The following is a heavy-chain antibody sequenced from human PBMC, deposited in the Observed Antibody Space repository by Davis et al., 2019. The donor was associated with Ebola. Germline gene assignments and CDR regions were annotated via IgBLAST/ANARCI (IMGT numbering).Heavy chain of an antibody. CDR2: IIPMFRTA. V-gene: IGHV1-69*13. J-gene: IGHJ4*02. CDR3: LLGCSGGSCYSV. D-gene: IGHD2-15*01. CDR1: GDTFSSYA. Sequence: SVKVSCKASGDTFSSYAISWVRQAPGQGLEWMGGIIPMFRTAYYAQKFQGRVTITADESTSTAYMDLSSLKSEDTAVFYCLLGCSGGSCYSVWGQGTLVTVSS.